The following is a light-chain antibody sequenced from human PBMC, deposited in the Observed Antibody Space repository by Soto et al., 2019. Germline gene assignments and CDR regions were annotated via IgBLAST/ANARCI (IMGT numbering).Light chain of an antibody. CDR1: SSDIGAYNY. CDR3: VSWDDSLSGLV. CDR2: EVS. V-gene: IGLV2-14*01. Sequence: QSVLTQPASVSGSPGQSITISCTGTSSDIGAYNYVSWYQQHPGKAPKLMICEVSNRPSGVPDRFSGSKSGTSASLAISGLRSEDEADYYCVSWDDSLSGLVFGTGTKLTVL. J-gene: IGLJ1*01.